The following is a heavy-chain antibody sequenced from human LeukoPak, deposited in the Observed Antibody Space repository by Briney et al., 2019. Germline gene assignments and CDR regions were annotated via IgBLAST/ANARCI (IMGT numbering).Heavy chain of an antibody. D-gene: IGHD6-19*01. J-gene: IGHJ4*02. CDR2: IYPGDSDT. Sequence: GESLKISCTGSGYSFTSYWIGWVRQMPGKGLEWMGIIYPGDSDTRYSPSFQGQVTISADKSISTAYLQGSSLKASDTAMYYCARQKAVAVHFVDYWGQGTLVTVSS. CDR3: ARQKAVAVHFVDY. V-gene: IGHV5-51*01. CDR1: GYSFTSYW.